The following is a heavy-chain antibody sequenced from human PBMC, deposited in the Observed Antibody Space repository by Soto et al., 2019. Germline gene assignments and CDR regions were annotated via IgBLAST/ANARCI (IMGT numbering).Heavy chain of an antibody. CDR1: GFTASSNY. CDR2: IYSGGST. Sequence: PGGSLRLSCAASGFTASSNYMSWVRQAPGKGLEWVSVIYSGGSTYYADSVKGRFTISRDNSKNTLYLQMNSLRAEDTAVYYCARDFTYGSGSYLYYYGMDVWGQGTTVTVSS. D-gene: IGHD3-10*01. J-gene: IGHJ6*02. V-gene: IGHV3-66*01. CDR3: ARDFTYGSGSYLYYYGMDV.